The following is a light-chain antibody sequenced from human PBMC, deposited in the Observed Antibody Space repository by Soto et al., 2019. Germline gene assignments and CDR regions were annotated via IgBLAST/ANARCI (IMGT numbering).Light chain of an antibody. J-gene: IGKJ4*01. V-gene: IGKV1-39*01. CDR2: AAS. CDR1: QSISNY. Sequence: DIQMTQSPSSLSASVGDRVTITCRARQSISNYLNWYQLKPGKVPKLLIYAASTLQTGVPSRFSGSGSGTDVTLTISSLQPENYASYYCQQSYSSWATFGGGTKVEIK. CDR3: QQSYSSWAT.